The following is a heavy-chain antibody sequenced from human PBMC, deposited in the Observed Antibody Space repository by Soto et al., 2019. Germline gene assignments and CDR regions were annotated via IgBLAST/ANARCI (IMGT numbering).Heavy chain of an antibody. Sequence: QVQLVESGGGVVQPGRSLRPSCAAPVFTFSSYAMHWVRQAPGKWLEWVAVISYDGSNKYYADSVKGRFTISRDNSKNTLYLQMNSLRAEDTAVYYCARDWVSSGYYYLDYCGQGGLVTVSS. V-gene: IGHV3-30-3*01. J-gene: IGHJ4*02. CDR3: ARDWVSSGYYYLDY. CDR1: VFTFSSYA. CDR2: ISYDGSNK. D-gene: IGHD3-22*01.